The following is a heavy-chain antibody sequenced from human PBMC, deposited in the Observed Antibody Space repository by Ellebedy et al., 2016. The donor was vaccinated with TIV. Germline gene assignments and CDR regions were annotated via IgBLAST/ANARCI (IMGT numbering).Heavy chain of an antibody. Sequence: PGGSLRLSCKGFGYSFSDYWIGWVRQMPGKGLEWMGFIFPRDSDITYSPSFQGRVTISVDKSITTAYLQWTSLKASDTAMYYCARPNGHHDAFDIWGQGTMVTVSS. CDR3: ARPNGHHDAFDI. J-gene: IGHJ3*02. CDR2: IFPRDSDI. V-gene: IGHV5-51*01. CDR1: GYSFSDYW.